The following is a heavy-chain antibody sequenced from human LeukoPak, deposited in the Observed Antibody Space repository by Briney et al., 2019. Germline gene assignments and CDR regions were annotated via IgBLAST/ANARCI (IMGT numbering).Heavy chain of an antibody. Sequence: GGSLRLSCAASGFTFSSYSMNWVRQAPGKGLEWVSYISSSGSTIYYADSVKGRFTISRDNAKNSLYLQMNSLRAEDTAVYYCARDNGGDAFDIWGQGTMVTVSS. D-gene: IGHD4-23*01. CDR1: GFTFSSYS. J-gene: IGHJ3*02. CDR3: ARDNGGDAFDI. V-gene: IGHV3-48*04. CDR2: ISSSGSTI.